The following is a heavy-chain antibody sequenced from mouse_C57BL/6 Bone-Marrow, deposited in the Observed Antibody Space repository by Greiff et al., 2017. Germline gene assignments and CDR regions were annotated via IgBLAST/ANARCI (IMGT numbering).Heavy chain of an antibody. Sequence: VQLQQSGAELARPGASVKLSCKASGYTFTSYGISWVKQRTGQGLEWIGEIYPRSGNTYYNEKFKGKATLTADKSSSTAYMELRSLTSEDSSVYFCAREDSYAMDYWGQGTSVTVSS. J-gene: IGHJ4*01. CDR1: GYTFTSYG. CDR3: AREDSYAMDY. CDR2: IYPRSGNT. V-gene: IGHV1-81*01.